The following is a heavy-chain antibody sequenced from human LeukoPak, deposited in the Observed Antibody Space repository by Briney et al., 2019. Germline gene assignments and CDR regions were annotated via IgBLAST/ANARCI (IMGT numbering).Heavy chain of an antibody. Sequence: PSETLSLTCTVSGGSISSYYWSWIRQPPGKGLEWIGYIYYSGSTNYNPSLKSRVTISVDTSKNQFSLKLSSVTAADTAVYYCARHRGYSYGLFDYWGQGTLVTVSS. J-gene: IGHJ4*02. CDR3: ARHRGYSYGLFDY. CDR2: IYYSGST. V-gene: IGHV4-59*08. D-gene: IGHD5-18*01. CDR1: GGSISSYY.